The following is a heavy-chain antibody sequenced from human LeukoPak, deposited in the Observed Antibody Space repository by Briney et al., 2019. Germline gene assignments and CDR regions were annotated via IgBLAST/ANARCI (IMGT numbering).Heavy chain of an antibody. Sequence: GRSLRLSRPPSGFTFSSYAMSSARQAPGKGLEWLSAISGRGGSTYYADSVKGRSTISRDNSKNTLYLQMNSLRAEDTAVYYCAAGHGSAVIDYWGQGTLVTVSS. CDR2: ISGRGGST. V-gene: IGHV3-23*01. CDR1: GFTFSSYA. J-gene: IGHJ4*02. CDR3: AAGHGSAVIDY. D-gene: IGHD3-10*01.